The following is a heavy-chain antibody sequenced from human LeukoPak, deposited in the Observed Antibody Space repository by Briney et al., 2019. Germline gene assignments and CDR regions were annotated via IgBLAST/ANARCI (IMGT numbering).Heavy chain of an antibody. D-gene: IGHD3-10*01. V-gene: IGHV3-23*01. CDR3: AKHVSGSLFYFDY. J-gene: IGHJ4*02. Sequence: PGGSLRLSCAASGFTFRNFAMSWVRQAPGKGLDWVSGISGTGYNTYYADSVKGRFTISRDNSKNTLYLQMNSLGAEDTAVYYCAKHVSGSLFYFDYWGQRTLVTVSS. CDR2: ISGTGYNT. CDR1: GFTFRNFA.